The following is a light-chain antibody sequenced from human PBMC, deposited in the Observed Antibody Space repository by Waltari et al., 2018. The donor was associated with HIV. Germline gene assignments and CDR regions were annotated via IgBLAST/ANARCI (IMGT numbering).Light chain of an antibody. CDR2: GAS. V-gene: IGKV1-12*01. J-gene: IGKJ1*01. Sequence: DFQLTQSPSSVSASVGDRVTITCRASQGVSSWLAWYQQKPGKAPKLLIYGASNLHTGVPSRFSGSGSGTDFTLTISSLQPEDFATYYCHQANSLLPMPFGQGTKVDIK. CDR1: QGVSSW. CDR3: HQANSLLPMP.